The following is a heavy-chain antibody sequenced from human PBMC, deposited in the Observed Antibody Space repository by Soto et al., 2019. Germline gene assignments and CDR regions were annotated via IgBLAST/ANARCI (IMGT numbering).Heavy chain of an antibody. CDR2: ISWNSGSI. CDR1: GFTFDDYA. V-gene: IGHV3-9*01. CDR3: AKDGSSGWDGMDV. J-gene: IGHJ6*02. D-gene: IGHD6-19*01. Sequence: GGSLRLSCAASGFTFDDYAMHWVRQAPGKGLEWVSGISWNSGSIGCADSVKGRFTISRDNAKNSLYLQMNSLRAEDTALYYCAKDGSSGWDGMDVWGQGTTVTVS.